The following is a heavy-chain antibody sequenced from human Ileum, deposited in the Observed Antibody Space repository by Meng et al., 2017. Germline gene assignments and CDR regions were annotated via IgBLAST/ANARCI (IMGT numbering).Heavy chain of an antibody. V-gene: IGHV1-3*01. Sequence: QVQLVQSGTEVKKVGASVKVSCPASGYNFRNYPLHWVRQAPGQRPEWMGWINAGNGNIKISQKFQGRITITSDTSATAYMELSSLRSEDTAVYFCARENDNWNYFDYWGQGSLVTVSS. J-gene: IGHJ4*02. CDR2: INAGNGNI. CDR3: ARENDNWNYFDY. CDR1: GYNFRNYP. D-gene: IGHD1-1*01.